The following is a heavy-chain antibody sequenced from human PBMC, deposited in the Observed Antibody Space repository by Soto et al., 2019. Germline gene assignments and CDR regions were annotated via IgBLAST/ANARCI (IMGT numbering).Heavy chain of an antibody. Sequence: HVQLQESGPGPVTPSQTLSLSCTVAGVSITSGSYYWTWVRQSPGKGLEWSGYRYYSGNTYYNPSLNSRATISVDTSKNQFFLKLTSVTAADTAVYYCARGGYDTSGQTFIGWGPDCWGQGTLVTVSS. V-gene: IGHV4-30-4*01. D-gene: IGHD3-22*01. CDR2: RYYSGNT. J-gene: IGHJ4*02. CDR1: GVSITSGSYY. CDR3: ARGGYDTSGQTFIGWGPDC.